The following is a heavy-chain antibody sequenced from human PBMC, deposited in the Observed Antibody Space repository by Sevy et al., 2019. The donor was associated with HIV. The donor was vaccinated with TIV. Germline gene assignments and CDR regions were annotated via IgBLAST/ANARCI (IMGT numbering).Heavy chain of an antibody. CDR2: IYDGGST. Sequence: SETLSLTCTVSGFSISSDYYWGWIRQPPGKGLEWMGSIYDGGSTYYNPSLKSRVTISIDTSKNQFSLKLGSVTAADTAVYYGARDYYGSGSYYEFVYWGQGTLVPVSS. CDR3: ARDYYGSGSYYEFVY. CDR1: GFSISSDYY. V-gene: IGHV4-38-2*02. D-gene: IGHD3-10*01. J-gene: IGHJ4*02.